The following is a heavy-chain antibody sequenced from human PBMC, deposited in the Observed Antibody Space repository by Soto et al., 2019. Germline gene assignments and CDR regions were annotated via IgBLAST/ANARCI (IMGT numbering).Heavy chain of an antibody. V-gene: IGHV1-69*13. CDR1: GGTFSSYA. D-gene: IGHD3-10*01. CDR2: IIPIFGTA. CDR3: ARDTMVRGVRAIDYYYYGMDV. J-gene: IGHJ6*02. Sequence: ASVKVACKASGGTFSSYANSWVRQAPGQGLVWMGGIIPIFGTANYAQKFQGRVTITADESTSTAYMELSSLRSEDTAVYYCARDTMVRGVRAIDYYYYGMDVWGQGTTVTVSS.